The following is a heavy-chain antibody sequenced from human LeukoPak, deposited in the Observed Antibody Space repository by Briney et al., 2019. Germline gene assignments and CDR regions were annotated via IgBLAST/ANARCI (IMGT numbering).Heavy chain of an antibody. CDR3: ARGTVGGNDYYYMDV. CDR1: GYTFTIYG. V-gene: IGHV1-18*01. J-gene: IGHJ6*03. Sequence: ASVTVSCKSSGYTFTIYGINWVRQAPGQGLGWMGWISGSTGNRKYEQKIQGRVTLTTDTSTRTAYMELRSLRSDDTAVYYCARGTVGGNDYYYMDVWGKGTTVTVSS. CDR2: ISGSTGNR. D-gene: IGHD4-11*01.